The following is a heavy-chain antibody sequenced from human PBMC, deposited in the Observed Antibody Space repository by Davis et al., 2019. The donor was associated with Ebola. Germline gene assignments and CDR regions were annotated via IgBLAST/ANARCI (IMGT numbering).Heavy chain of an antibody. J-gene: IGHJ4*03. CDR3: ASRMTTALS. D-gene: IGHD4-11*01. CDR1: GFTFSRHW. V-gene: IGHV3-7*03. CDR2: IKYDGSEK. Sequence: PGGSLRLSCAASGFTFSRHWMTWVRQAPGKGLEWVANIKYDGSEKDYVDSVKGRFTISRDNAKKSLYLQMNSLRVEDTAVYYCASRMTTALSWGQGTMVTVSS.